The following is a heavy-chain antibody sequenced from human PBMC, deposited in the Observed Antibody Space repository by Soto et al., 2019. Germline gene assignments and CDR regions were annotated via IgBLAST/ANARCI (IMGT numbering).Heavy chain of an antibody. J-gene: IGHJ4*02. CDR1: GGSFSGYY. CDR3: ARGGVTTAGVDY. V-gene: IGHV4-34*01. D-gene: IGHD4-17*01. CDR2: INHSGST. Sequence: QVQLQQWGAGLLKPSETLSLTCAVYGGSFSGYYWSWIRQPPGKGLEWIGAINHSGSTNYNPSLKSLVTISVDTSKNQFSLKLSSVTAADTAVYYCARGGVTTAGVDYWGQGTLVTVSS.